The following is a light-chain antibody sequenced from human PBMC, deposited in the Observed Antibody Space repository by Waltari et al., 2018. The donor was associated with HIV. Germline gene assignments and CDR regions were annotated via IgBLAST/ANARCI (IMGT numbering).Light chain of an antibody. CDR3: SSYTSSNTPVV. CDR2: DVS. V-gene: IGLV2-14*01. J-gene: IGLJ2*01. CDR1: SSDIVPYNY. Sequence: QSALTQPSSASGSPEQSLTVSGTGTSSDIVPYNYVCRYQQHPGKAPKLMIYDVSNRPSGVSNRFSGSKSGNTASLTISGLQAEDEADYYCSSYTSSNTPVVFGGGTKLTVL.